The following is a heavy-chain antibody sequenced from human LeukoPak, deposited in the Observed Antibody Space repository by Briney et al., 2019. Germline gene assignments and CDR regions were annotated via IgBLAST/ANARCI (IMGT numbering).Heavy chain of an antibody. J-gene: IGHJ4*02. CDR2: ISSSGSTI. CDR1: GFTFSDYY. D-gene: IGHD6-19*01. Sequence: GGSLRLSCAASGFTFSDYYMSWIRQAPGKGLEWVSYISSSGSTIYYADSVKGRFTISRDNAKNSLYLQMNSLRAEDTAVYYCARDMKSQWLVESYFDYLGQGTLVTVSS. CDR3: ARDMKSQWLVESYFDY. V-gene: IGHV3-11*01.